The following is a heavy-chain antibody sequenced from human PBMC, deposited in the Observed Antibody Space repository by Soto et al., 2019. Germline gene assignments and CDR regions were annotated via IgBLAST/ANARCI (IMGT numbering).Heavy chain of an antibody. CDR1: GGSISSGGYS. Sequence: SETLSLTCAVSGGSISSGGYSWSWIRQPPGKGLEWIGYIYHSGSTYYNPSLKSRVTISVDRSKNQFSLKLNSVTAADTAVYYCARAMVVTKNWFDPWGQGTLVTVSS. J-gene: IGHJ5*02. CDR3: ARAMVVTKNWFDP. V-gene: IGHV4-30-2*01. CDR2: IYHSGST. D-gene: IGHD2-21*02.